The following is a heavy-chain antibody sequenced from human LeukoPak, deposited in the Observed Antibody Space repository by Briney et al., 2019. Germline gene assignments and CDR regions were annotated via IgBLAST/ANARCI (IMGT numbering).Heavy chain of an antibody. CDR2: IYTSGST. J-gene: IGHJ3*02. CDR1: GGSISSGSYY. V-gene: IGHV4-61*02. D-gene: IGHD4-23*01. Sequence: SETLSLTCTVSGGSISSGSYYWSWIRQPAGKGLEWIGRIYTSGSTNYNPSLKSRVTISVDTSKNQFSLKLSSVTAADTAVYYCARDPTVVTPDDAFDIWGQGTMATVSS. CDR3: ARDPTVVTPDDAFDI.